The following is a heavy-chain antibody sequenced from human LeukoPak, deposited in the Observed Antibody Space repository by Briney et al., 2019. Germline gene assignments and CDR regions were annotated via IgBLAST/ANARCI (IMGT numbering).Heavy chain of an antibody. CDR1: GYTFTGYY. CDR3: ARFGVGATHYFDY. CDR2: INPNSGGT. V-gene: IGHV1-2*02. D-gene: IGHD1-26*01. J-gene: IGHJ4*02. Sequence: ASVKVSCKASGYTFTGYYMHWVRQAPGQGLEWMGWINPNSGGTNYAQRFQGRVTMTRDTSISTAYMELSRLRSDDTAVYYCARFGVGATHYFDYWGQGTLVTVSS.